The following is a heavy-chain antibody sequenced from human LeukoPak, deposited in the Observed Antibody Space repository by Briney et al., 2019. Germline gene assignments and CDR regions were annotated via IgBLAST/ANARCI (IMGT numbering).Heavy chain of an antibody. CDR1: GFTFRNYA. J-gene: IGHJ4*02. CDR3: AKEGCIGISCYANC. D-gene: IGHD2-2*01. V-gene: IGHV3-23*01. CDR2: ISNSGDST. Sequence: GGSLRLSCAASGFTFRNYAISWVRQAPGKGLEWVSAISNSGDSTYYADSLSGRFTISKDNSKNTLSLQMNSLRAEDTAVYYCAKEGCIGISCYANCWGQGTLVTVSS.